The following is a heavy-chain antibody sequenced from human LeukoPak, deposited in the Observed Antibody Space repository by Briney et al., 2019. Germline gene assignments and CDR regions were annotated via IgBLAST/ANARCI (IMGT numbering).Heavy chain of an antibody. CDR2: IYYSGST. J-gene: IGHJ6*03. CDR1: GGSISSYY. CDR3: ARAYYYYMDV. V-gene: IGHV4-59*12. Sequence: PSETLSLTCTVSGGSISSYYWSWIRQPPGKGLEWIGYIYYSGSTYYNSSLRSRVTMSIDTSKNQFSLKLTSVTAADTAVYYCARAYYYYMDVWGKGTTVTVSS.